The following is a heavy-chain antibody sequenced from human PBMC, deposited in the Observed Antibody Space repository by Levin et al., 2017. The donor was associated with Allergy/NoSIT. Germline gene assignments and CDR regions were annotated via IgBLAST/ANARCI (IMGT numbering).Heavy chain of an antibody. Sequence: GESLKISCAASGFTFSSYDMHWVRQATGKGLEWVSAIGTAGDTYYPGSVKGRFTISRENAKNSLYLQMNSLRAGDTAVYYCAREPKFYETGKPYYYYGMDVWGQGTTVTVSS. CDR2: IGTAGDT. J-gene: IGHJ6*02. V-gene: IGHV3-13*01. CDR3: AREPKFYETGKPYYYYGMDV. D-gene: IGHD3-3*01. CDR1: GFTFSSYD.